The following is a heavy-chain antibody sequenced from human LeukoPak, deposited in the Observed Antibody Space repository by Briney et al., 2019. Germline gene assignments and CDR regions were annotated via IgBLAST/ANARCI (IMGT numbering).Heavy chain of an antibody. CDR3: ARMGAVGNSFDY. D-gene: IGHD6-13*01. CDR1: GGSISSSSYY. V-gene: IGHV4-39*07. CDR2: IFYSGST. J-gene: IGHJ4*02. Sequence: SETLSLTCTVSGGSISSSSYYWGWIRQPPGKGLEWIGSIFYSGSTYYNPSLKSRVTISVDTSKNQFSLKLSSVTAADTAEYYCARMGAVGNSFDYWGQGTLVTVSS.